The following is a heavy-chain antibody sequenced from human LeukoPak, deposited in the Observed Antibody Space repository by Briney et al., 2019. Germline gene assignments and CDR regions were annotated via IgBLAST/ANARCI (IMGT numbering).Heavy chain of an antibody. Sequence: SETLSLTCTVSGGSISSHYWSWIRQPAGKGLEWIGRIYTSGSTNYNPSLKSRVTMSVDTSKNQFSLKLSSVTAADTAVYYCARDYYDSSGYTCYMDVWGKGTTVTVSS. D-gene: IGHD3-22*01. V-gene: IGHV4-4*07. CDR3: ARDYYDSSGYTCYMDV. CDR1: GGSISSHY. J-gene: IGHJ6*03. CDR2: IYTSGST.